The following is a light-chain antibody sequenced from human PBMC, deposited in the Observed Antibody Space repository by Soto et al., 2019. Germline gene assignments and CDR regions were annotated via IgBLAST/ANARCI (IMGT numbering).Light chain of an antibody. CDR1: QSVSSN. CDR2: AAS. V-gene: IGKV3-11*01. J-gene: IGKJ5*01. CDR3: QQRSNWRIT. Sequence: EIVLTQSPATLSLSPGERATLSCRASQSVSSNLAWYQQKPGQAPRLLIYAASSRATGIPARFSGSGSGTDFTLTVSSLEPEDFAVYYCQQRSNWRITFGQGTRLEIK.